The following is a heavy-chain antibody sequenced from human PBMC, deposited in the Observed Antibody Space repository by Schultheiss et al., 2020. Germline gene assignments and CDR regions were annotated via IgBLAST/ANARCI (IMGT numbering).Heavy chain of an antibody. J-gene: IGHJ4*02. Sequence: GESLKISCAASGFTFSSYAMSWVRQAPGKGLEWVSGLSGSGRTAYYADSVKGRFTISRDNYKNTLSLQMTRLRVEDTAVYYCAKVRAGDTRDFDDWGQGTLVTVSS. CDR3: AKVRAGDTRDFDD. D-gene: IGHD3-10*01. V-gene: IGHV3-23*01. CDR2: LSGSGRTA. CDR1: GFTFSSYA.